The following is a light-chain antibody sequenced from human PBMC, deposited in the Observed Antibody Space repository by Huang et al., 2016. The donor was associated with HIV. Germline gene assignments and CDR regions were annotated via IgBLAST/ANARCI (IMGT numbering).Light chain of an antibody. CDR2: GAS. Sequence: EIVMTQSPATLSVSPGERVILSCRASESVGSSLACYQQKPGQAPSLLIYGASTRASGVPPRVSGSGSGTEFTLSISGLQSADFVVYYCQQYDKWPPLLTFGGGTKVEIK. CDR1: ESVGSS. V-gene: IGKV3-15*01. CDR3: QQYDKWPPLLT. J-gene: IGKJ4*01.